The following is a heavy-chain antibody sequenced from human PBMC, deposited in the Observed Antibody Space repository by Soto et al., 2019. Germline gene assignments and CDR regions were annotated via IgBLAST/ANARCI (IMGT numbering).Heavy chain of an antibody. CDR3: TREGRYCGGDCYPRARYFDY. CDR2: ISYDGSNK. D-gene: IGHD2-21*02. CDR1: GFTFSSYA. V-gene: IGHV3-30-3*01. Sequence: GGSLRLSCAASGFTFSSYAMHWVRQAPGKGLELVAVISYDGSNKYYADSVKGRFTISRDNSKNTLYLQMNSLRAEDTAVYYCTREGRYCGGDCYPRARYFDYWGQRTMGTV. J-gene: IGHJ4*02.